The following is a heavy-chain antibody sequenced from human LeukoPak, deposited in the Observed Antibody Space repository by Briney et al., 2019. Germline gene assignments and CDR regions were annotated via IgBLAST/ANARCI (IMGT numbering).Heavy chain of an antibody. CDR2: IYYSGST. V-gene: IGHV4-59*01. CDR3: AREGSGSALFDY. D-gene: IGHD6-25*01. Sequence: SAVTLSLTCAVSGGSISSYSRSWIRQPPGKGLEWVGYIYYSGSTNYYPALKSRVTISVDTSHNHFPQKLSSVTAADRAGYYCAREGSGSALFDYGGQGSLVTVPS. CDR1: GGSISSYS. J-gene: IGHJ4*02.